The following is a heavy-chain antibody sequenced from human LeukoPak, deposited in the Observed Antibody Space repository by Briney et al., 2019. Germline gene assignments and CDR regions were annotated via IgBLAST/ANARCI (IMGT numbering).Heavy chain of an antibody. CDR1: GFTFSSYG. V-gene: IGHV3-30*02. CDR2: IQYDGSNK. CDR3: AKDRKNYFYYMDV. Sequence: GGSLRLSCAASGFTFSSYGMHWVRQAPGKGLEWVAFIQYDGSNKFYADSVKGRFTISRDNSKNTPYLQMNSLRAEDTAVYYCAKDRKNYFYYMDVWGKGTTVTVSS. J-gene: IGHJ6*03.